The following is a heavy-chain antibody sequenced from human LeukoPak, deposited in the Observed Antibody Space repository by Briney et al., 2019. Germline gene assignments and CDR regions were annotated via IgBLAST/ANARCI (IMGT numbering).Heavy chain of an antibody. CDR2: ISAYNGNT. D-gene: IGHD3-10*01. V-gene: IGHV1-18*01. Sequence: ASVKVSCKASGYTFTSYGISWVRQAPGQGLEWMGWISAYNGNTNYAQKLQGRVTMTTDTSTSTAYMELRSLRSDDTAVYYCARGVWFGELYGNAYYYYYMDVWGKGTTVTVSS. J-gene: IGHJ6*03. CDR1: GYTFTSYG. CDR3: ARGVWFGELYGNAYYYYYMDV.